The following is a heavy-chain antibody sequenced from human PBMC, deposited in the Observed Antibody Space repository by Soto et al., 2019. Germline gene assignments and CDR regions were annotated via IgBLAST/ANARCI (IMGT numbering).Heavy chain of an antibody. V-gene: IGHV1-18*03. Sequence: QVKLVQSGGEVKKPGASVKISCKASGYTFSSYGISWVRKAPGQGLEWMGWISAYNGNTNYAQKFQGRVTMTTDTSTSTGYMELRSLRWDDMAIYYCARTVNEWLLGLEWGQGTLVTVSS. CDR1: GYTFSSYG. CDR2: ISAYNGNT. CDR3: ARTVNEWLLGLE. J-gene: IGHJ4*02. D-gene: IGHD3-3*01.